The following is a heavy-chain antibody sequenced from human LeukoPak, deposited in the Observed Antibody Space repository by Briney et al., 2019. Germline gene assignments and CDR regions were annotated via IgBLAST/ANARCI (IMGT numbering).Heavy chain of an antibody. CDR3: ARCLTMVREGGSIDY. CDR1: GGTFSSYA. J-gene: IGHJ4*02. D-gene: IGHD3-10*01. V-gene: IGHV1-69*04. Sequence: GSSVKVSCKASGGTFSSYAISWVRQAPGQGLEWMGRIIPILGIANYAQKFQGRVTITADKSTSTAYMELSSLRSEDTAVYYCARCLTMVREGGSIDYWGQGTLVTVSS. CDR2: IIPILGIA.